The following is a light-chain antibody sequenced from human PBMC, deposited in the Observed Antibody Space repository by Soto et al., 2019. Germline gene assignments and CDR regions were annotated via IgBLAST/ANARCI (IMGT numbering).Light chain of an antibody. Sequence: DVEMTQSPSTLSAYVGDRVTITCRASQSISGWLAWYQQRPGKAPKLMIYRASTLETGVPSRFSGRGSGRDFTLTISRLEPEDFAVYFCQQFGNSPWTFGQGTKV. CDR2: RAS. CDR3: QQFGNSPWT. CDR1: QSISGW. V-gene: IGKV1-5*03. J-gene: IGKJ1*01.